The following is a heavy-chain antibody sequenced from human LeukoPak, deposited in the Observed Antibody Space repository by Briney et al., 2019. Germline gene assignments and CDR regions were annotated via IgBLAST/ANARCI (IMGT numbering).Heavy chain of an antibody. V-gene: IGHV4-59*01. J-gene: IGHJ4*02. Sequence: SETLSLTCTVSGGSISSYYWGWIQQPPGKGLEWIGYIYYSGSTNYNPSLKSRVTISVDTSKNQFSLKLSSVPAADTAVYYCARDRSYAGYFDYWGQGTLVTVSS. D-gene: IGHD1-26*01. CDR2: IYYSGST. CDR3: ARDRSYAGYFDY. CDR1: GGSISSYY.